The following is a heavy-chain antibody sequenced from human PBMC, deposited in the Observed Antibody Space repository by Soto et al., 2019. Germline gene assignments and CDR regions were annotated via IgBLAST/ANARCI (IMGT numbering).Heavy chain of an antibody. V-gene: IGHV1-2*02. CDR1: RYSFTAYS. CDR3: AREASAVISLDY. CDR2: FNPNTGDT. D-gene: IGHD6-19*01. J-gene: IGHJ4*02. Sequence: ASVKVSCKASRYSFTAYSIHWVRQAPGQGLEWMGWFNPNTGDTIYAQKFQGRVTLTRDTSISTAYLELTGLRSDDTAVYHCAREASAVISLDYWGQGTLVTVSS.